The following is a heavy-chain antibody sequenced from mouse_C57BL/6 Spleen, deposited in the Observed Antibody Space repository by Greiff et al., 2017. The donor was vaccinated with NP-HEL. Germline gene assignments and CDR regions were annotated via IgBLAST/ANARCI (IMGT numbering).Heavy chain of an antibody. CDR2: ILPGSGST. J-gene: IGHJ4*01. V-gene: IGHV1-9*01. CDR3: ARNDYYAMDY. CDR1: GYTFTGYW. Sequence: QVQLQQSGAELMKPGASVKLSCKATGYTFTGYWIEWVKQRPGHGLEWIGEILPGSGSTNYTAKLTGTATFTAATSSNTAYMQLSSLTTEDSAIYYCARNDYYAMDYWGQGTSVTVSS.